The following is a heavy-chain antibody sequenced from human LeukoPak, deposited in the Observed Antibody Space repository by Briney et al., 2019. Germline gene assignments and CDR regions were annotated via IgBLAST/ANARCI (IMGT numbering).Heavy chain of an antibody. CDR1: GFTCSSYA. CDR3: ARDNSSSWLEDYFDY. CDR2: ISYDGSNK. V-gene: IGHV3-30*04. Sequence: GGCLTLSCAASGFTCSSYAMRWVRQAPGKGLEWVAVISYDGSNKYYADSVKGRFTISRDNSKNTLYLQMNSLRAEDTAVYYCARDNSSSWLEDYFDYWGQGTLVTVSS. D-gene: IGHD6-13*01. J-gene: IGHJ4*02.